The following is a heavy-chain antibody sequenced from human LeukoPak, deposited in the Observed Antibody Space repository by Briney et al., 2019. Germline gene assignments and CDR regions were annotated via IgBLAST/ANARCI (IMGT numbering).Heavy chain of an antibody. CDR2: IYPGDSDT. CDR1: GYSFTSYW. CDR3: ARHASGGYSYGWELDY. V-gene: IGHV5-51*01. D-gene: IGHD5-18*01. J-gene: IGHJ4*01. Sequence: GESLKISCKGSGYSFTSYWIGWVRQMPGKGLEWMGIIYPGDSDTRYSPSFQGQVTISADKSVSTAYLQWSSLKASDTAMYYCARHASGGYSYGWELDYWGQEPWSPSPQ.